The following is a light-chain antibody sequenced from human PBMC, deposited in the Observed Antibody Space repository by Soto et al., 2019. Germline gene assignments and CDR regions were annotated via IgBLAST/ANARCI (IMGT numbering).Light chain of an antibody. Sequence: EIVLTQSPATLSLSPGERATLFCRASLSVNSYLAWYQQKPGQARRLLIYDASNRASGIPARFTGSGSGTDFTLTISILEPEDYAVYYCQQRSNWPARVTFGQGTRLEIK. CDR2: DAS. V-gene: IGKV3-11*01. CDR3: QQRSNWPARVT. J-gene: IGKJ5*01. CDR1: LSVNSY.